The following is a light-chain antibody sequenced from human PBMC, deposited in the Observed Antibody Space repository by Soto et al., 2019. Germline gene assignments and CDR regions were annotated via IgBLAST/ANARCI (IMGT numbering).Light chain of an antibody. CDR1: SSDVGVYNY. CDR3: SSYTTNNTRV. J-gene: IGLJ1*01. CDR2: EVS. Sequence: QSALTQPASVSGSPGQSITISCTVTSSDVGVYNYVSWYQQHPGKAPKLMIYEVSNRPSGVSHRFSGSKSGNTASLTISGLQAEDEADYYCSSYTTNNTRVFGTGTKVTVL. V-gene: IGLV2-14*01.